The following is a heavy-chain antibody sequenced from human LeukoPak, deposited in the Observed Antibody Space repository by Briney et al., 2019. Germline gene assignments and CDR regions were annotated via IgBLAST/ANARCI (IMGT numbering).Heavy chain of an antibody. J-gene: IGHJ4*02. CDR1: GFTLSSYW. V-gene: IGHV3-7*01. D-gene: IGHD6-13*01. CDR2: IKQDGSEK. CDR3: ARLNSRGLAY. Sequence: PRGSLRLSCAASGFTLSSYWMSWVRQAPGKGLEWVANIKQDGSEKYYVDSVKGRFTISRDNAKNSLYLQMKSLRAADTAVCYCARLNSRGLAYGGEGTLATVSS.